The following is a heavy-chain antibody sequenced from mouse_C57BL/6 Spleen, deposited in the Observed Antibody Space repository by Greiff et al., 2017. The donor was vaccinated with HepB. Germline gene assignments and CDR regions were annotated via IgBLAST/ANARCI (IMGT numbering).Heavy chain of an antibody. Sequence: EVQLQQSGAELVRPGASVKLSCTASGFNIKDDYMHWVKQRPEQGLEWIGWIDPENGDTEYASKFQGKATITADTSSNTAYLQLSSLTSEDTAVYYCTTPLWLRQDFDYWGQGTTLTVSS. CDR1: GFNIKDDY. CDR3: TTPLWLRQDFDY. CDR2: IDPENGDT. J-gene: IGHJ2*01. D-gene: IGHD2-2*01. V-gene: IGHV14-4*01.